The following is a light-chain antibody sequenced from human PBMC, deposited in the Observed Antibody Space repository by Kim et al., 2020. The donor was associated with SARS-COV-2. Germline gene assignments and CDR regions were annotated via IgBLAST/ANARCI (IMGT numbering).Light chain of an antibody. J-gene: IGLJ3*02. CDR3: QSYDSSSHWV. V-gene: IGLV6-57*02. CDR2: ENN. Sequence: KTVTITCTGSSGSIAINYVQWYQQRPGSAPTTVIYENNQRPSGVPDRFSGSIDSSSNSASLTISGLKTEDEADYYCQSYDSSSHWVFGGGTKLTVL. CDR1: SGSIAINY.